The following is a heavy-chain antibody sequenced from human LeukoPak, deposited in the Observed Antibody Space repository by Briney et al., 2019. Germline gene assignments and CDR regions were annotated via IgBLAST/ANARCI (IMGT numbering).Heavy chain of an antibody. V-gene: IGHV1-8*01. J-gene: IGHJ6*02. CDR3: ARGAPYYYGMDV. CDR1: GYTFTSYD. CDR2: MNPNGGNT. Sequence: ASVTVSCKASGYTFTSYDINWVRQATGQGLEWMGWMNPNGGNTAYAQKFQGRVTMTRNTSISTAYMELSSLRSEDTAVYYCARGAPYYYGMDVWGQGTTVTVS.